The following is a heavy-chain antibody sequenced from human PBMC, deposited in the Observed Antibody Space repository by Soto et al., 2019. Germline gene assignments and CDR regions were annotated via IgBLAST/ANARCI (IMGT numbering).Heavy chain of an antibody. CDR3: ARRGWAAYGMDV. CDR2: IIPIFGTA. V-gene: IGHV1-69*13. Sequence: SVKVSCKASGGTFSSYAISWVRQAPGQGLEWMGGIIPIFGTANYAQKFQGRVTITADESTSTAYMELSSLRSEDTAVYYCARRGWAAYGMDVWGQGTTVTVSS. D-gene: IGHD3-10*01. J-gene: IGHJ6*02. CDR1: GGTFSSYA.